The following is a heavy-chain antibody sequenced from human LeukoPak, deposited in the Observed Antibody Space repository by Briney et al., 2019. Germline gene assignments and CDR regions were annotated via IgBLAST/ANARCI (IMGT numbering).Heavy chain of an antibody. CDR1: GYIFTSYY. Sequence: ASVKVSCKXSGYIFTSYYIHWVRRAPGQGLEWMGRIDPRGGSTTYSQKFQGSVTMTRDASTNTVYMELSSLRSDDTAVYYCARGGPVGNYDSSGYYLHWGQGTLVTVSS. CDR3: ARGGPVGNYDSSGYYLH. J-gene: IGHJ4*02. D-gene: IGHD3-22*01. CDR2: IDPRGGST. V-gene: IGHV1-46*01.